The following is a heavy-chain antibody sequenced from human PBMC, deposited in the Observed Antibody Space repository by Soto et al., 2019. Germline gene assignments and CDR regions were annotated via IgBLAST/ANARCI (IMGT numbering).Heavy chain of an antibody. CDR3: ARHGDIAVAGNGNWFDP. Sequence: SETLSLTCTVSGGSISSYYWSWIRQPPGKGLEWIGYIYYSGSTNYNPSLKSRVTISVDTSKNQFSLKLSSVTAADTAVYYCARHGDIAVAGNGNWFDPWGQGTLVTVSS. CDR1: GGSISSYY. CDR2: IYYSGST. J-gene: IGHJ5*02. D-gene: IGHD6-19*01. V-gene: IGHV4-59*08.